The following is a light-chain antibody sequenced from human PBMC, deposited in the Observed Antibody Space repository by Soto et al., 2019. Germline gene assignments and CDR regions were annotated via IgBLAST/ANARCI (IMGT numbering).Light chain of an antibody. Sequence: DIQMTQSPSTLSASVGDRVTITCRASQSISDSLAWYQQKPGKAPKLLIYEASNLKSGVPSRFSGSGSGTEYTLTISSLQPDDFASYYCQKDNCYWTFGQGTKVEIK. CDR2: EAS. CDR1: QSISDS. J-gene: IGKJ1*01. CDR3: QKDNCYWT. V-gene: IGKV1-5*03.